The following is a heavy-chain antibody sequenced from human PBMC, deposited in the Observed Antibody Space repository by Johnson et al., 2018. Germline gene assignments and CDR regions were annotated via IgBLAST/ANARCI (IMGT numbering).Heavy chain of an antibody. V-gene: IGHV4-59*01. D-gene: IGHD1-26*01. CDR3: AKSGDVSGVDEYNYYPYYMDV. CDR1: GGSMNSYY. Sequence: QVQLQESGPGLVKPSETXSLTCPVSGGSMNSYYWNWIRQAPGTGLAWIGYMYSSGSTTYNPSLKSRFTLSIYTSKNQVSLKMRYVTAADTAMYYCAKSGDVSGVDEYNYYPYYMDVWGKGTTVTVSS. CDR2: MYSSGST. J-gene: IGHJ6*03.